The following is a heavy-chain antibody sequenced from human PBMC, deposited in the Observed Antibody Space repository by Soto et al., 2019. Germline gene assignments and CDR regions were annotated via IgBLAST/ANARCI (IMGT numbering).Heavy chain of an antibody. Sequence: QVQLVQSGAEVKKPGASVKVSCKASGYTFTSYGISWVRQAPGQGLEWLGWISAYNGNTNYAQKLQGRVTMTTDTSTSTAYMELRSLRSDDTAVYYCARAFYGSGSYQYNRFDPWGQGTLVTVSS. V-gene: IGHV1-18*01. J-gene: IGHJ5*02. D-gene: IGHD3-10*01. CDR2: ISAYNGNT. CDR1: GYTFTSYG. CDR3: ARAFYGSGSYQYNRFDP.